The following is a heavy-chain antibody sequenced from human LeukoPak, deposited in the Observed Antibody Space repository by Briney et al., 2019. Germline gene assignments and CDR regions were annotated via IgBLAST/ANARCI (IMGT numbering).Heavy chain of an antibody. CDR1: GFTVSNYR. CDR2: ISDSGAM. Sequence: PGGSLRLSCAASGFTVSNYRMEWVRQAPGKGLEWVSYISDSGAMYYADSVRGRFTISRENAQNSLCLQMNSLRAEDTAVYYCARDGGYRGYDADCWGQGTLVTVSS. V-gene: IGHV3-48*01. D-gene: IGHD5-12*01. CDR3: ARDGGYRGYDADC. J-gene: IGHJ4*02.